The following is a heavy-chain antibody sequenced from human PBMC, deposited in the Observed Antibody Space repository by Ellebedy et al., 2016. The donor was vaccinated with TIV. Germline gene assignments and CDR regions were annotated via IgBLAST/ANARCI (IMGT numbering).Heavy chain of an antibody. CDR2: FDPGDGET. J-gene: IGHJ4*02. Sequence: ASVKVSXXVSGYTLTELSMHWVRQAPGKGLEWMGGFDPGDGETIYAQKFQGRVTMTEDTSTDTAYMELSSLRSEDTAVYYCATTGSKYSGSYYPDYWGQGTLVTVSS. V-gene: IGHV1-24*01. CDR3: ATTGSKYSGSYYPDY. D-gene: IGHD1-26*01. CDR1: GYTLTELS.